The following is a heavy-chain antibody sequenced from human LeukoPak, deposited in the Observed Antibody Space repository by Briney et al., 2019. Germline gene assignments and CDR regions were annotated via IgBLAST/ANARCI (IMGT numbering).Heavy chain of an antibody. CDR2: VNHRGNT. CDR1: GGSFSGYY. CDR3: ARKDGGYSNYVDY. V-gene: IGHV4-34*01. Sequence: SETLSLTCAVYGGSFSGYYWSWIRQPPGKGLEWIGEVNHRGNTNYNPSLKSRVTMSVDTSKNQFSLRLSSVTAADTAVYYCARKDGGYSNYVDYWGQGVLVTVSS. D-gene: IGHD4-17*01. J-gene: IGHJ4*02.